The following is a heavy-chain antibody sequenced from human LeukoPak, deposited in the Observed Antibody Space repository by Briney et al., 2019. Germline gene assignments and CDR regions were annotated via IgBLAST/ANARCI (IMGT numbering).Heavy chain of an antibody. V-gene: IGHV3-21*01. CDR3: ASSLGSSSFDY. J-gene: IGHJ4*02. Sequence: GGSLRLSCAASGFTFSSYEMNWVRQAPGKGLEWVSSISSSSSYISYADSMKGRFTISRDNAKKSMHLQMNSLRAEDTAVYYCASSLGSSSFDYWGQGTLVTVSS. CDR1: GFTFSSYE. D-gene: IGHD6-6*01. CDR2: ISSSSSYI.